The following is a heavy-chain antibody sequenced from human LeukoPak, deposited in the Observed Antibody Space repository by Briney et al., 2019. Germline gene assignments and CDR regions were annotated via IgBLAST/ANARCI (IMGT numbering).Heavy chain of an antibody. V-gene: IGHV3-48*01. CDR1: GFTFSSHS. J-gene: IGHJ4*02. CDR3: ARGFTYYYDSCGYFNY. D-gene: IGHD3-22*01. Sequence: PGGSLRLSCAASGFTFSSHSMSWVRQAPGEGLEWIAYASSSGATIFYADSVRGRFTISRDTAKSSLYLQMSSLRVEDTAIYYCARGFTYYYDSCGYFNYWGRGTLVTVSS. CDR2: ASSSGATI.